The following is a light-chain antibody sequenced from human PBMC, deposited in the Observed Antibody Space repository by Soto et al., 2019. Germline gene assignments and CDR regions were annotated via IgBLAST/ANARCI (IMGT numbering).Light chain of an antibody. CDR2: GAS. CDR1: QSVSSN. CDR3: QQYNNWLQT. V-gene: IGKV3-15*01. J-gene: IGKJ1*01. Sequence: IVMTQSPATLSVSPGERATPSCRASQSVSSNLAWYQQKPGQAPRLLISGASTRATGIPARFSGSGSGTEFSLTISSLQSEDVAVYYCQQYNNWLQTFGQGTKVDIK.